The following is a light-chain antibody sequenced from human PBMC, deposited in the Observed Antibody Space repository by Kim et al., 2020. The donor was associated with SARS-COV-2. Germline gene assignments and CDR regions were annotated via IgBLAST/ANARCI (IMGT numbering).Light chain of an antibody. CDR3: QQYYSTPKT. V-gene: IGKV4-1*01. CDR2: WAS. Sequence: ATINCKSSQSVLFNSNNKNYLAWYQQKPGQPPKLLISWASTRESGVPDRFTGSGSGTDFTLTISSLQAEDVAVYYCQQYYSTPKTFGQGTKVEIK. J-gene: IGKJ1*01. CDR1: QSVLFNSNNKNY.